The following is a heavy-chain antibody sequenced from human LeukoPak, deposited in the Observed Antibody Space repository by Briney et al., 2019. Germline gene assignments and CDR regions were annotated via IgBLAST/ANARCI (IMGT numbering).Heavy chain of an antibody. V-gene: IGHV3-20*04. Sequence: TGGSLRLSCAASGFTFDDYGMSWVRQAPGKGLEWVSGINWNGGSTGYADSVKGRFTISRDNAKNSLYLQMNSLRAEETALYYCARDLSPPHYSDYWGQGTLVTVSS. CDR1: GFTFDDYG. CDR2: INWNGGST. J-gene: IGHJ4*02. CDR3: ARDLSPPHYSDY. D-gene: IGHD2-21*01.